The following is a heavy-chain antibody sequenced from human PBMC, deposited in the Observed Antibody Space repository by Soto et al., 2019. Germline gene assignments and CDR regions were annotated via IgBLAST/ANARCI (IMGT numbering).Heavy chain of an antibody. CDR2: IFFNGGA. CDR1: GGSLNSPDYY. J-gene: IGHJ5*02. CDR3: ARQARSYFGPGWFDI. D-gene: IGHD3-10*01. Sequence: QLHFQESGPGLVKPSETLSLTCTVSGGSLNSPDYYWAWIRQPPGKVLEWIGSIFFNGGAYYTPSLESRVTISVDTSKQSLSLRLRSVTAADTAVYYCARQARSYFGPGWFDIWGQGALVTVSS. V-gene: IGHV4-39*01.